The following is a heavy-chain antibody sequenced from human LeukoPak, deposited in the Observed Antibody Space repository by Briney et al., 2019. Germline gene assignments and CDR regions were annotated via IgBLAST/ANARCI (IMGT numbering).Heavy chain of an antibody. CDR3: AKERVLRYFDLYKNDY. V-gene: IGHV3-23*01. CDR1: GFTFSSYA. J-gene: IGHJ4*02. D-gene: IGHD3-9*01. Sequence: GGSLRLSCAASGFTFSSYAMSWVRQAPGKGLEWVSAISGNGGSTYYADSVKGRFTISRDNSKNTLYLQMNSLRAEDTAVYYCAKERVLRYFDLYKNDYWGQGTLVTVSS. CDR2: ISGNGGST.